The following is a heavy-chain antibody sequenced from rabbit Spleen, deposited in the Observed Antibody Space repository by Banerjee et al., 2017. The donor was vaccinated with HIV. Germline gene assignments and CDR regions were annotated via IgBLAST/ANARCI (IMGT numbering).Heavy chain of an antibody. CDR2: IDPVFGIT. J-gene: IGHJ4*01. D-gene: IGHD1-1*01. CDR1: VFTISSYS. Sequence: QELVESGGGLVQPGGSLKLSCKASVFTISSYSMSWVRQAPGKGLEWIGYIDPVFGITYYANWVNGRFSISRENAQNTVFLQMTSLTAADTATYFCARDPAYASSSGYNIPYLWGPGTLVTVS. CDR3: ARDPAYASSSGYNIPYL. V-gene: IGHV1S7*01.